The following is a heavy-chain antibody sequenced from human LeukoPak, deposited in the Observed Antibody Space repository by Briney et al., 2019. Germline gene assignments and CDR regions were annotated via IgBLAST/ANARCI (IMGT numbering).Heavy chain of an antibody. J-gene: IGHJ2*01. D-gene: IGHD5-18*01. CDR1: GGSISSYY. CDR2: IYTSGST. CDR3: ARVIYSPAPYRYFDL. Sequence: PSETLSLTCTVSGGSISSYYWSWIRQPAGKGLEWIGRIYTSGSTNYNPSLKSRVTISVDTSKNQFSLKLSSVTAADMAVYYCARVIYSPAPYRYFDLWGRGTLVTVTS. V-gene: IGHV4-4*07.